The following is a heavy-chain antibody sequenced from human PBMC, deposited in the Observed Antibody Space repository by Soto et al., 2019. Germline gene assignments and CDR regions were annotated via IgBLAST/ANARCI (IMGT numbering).Heavy chain of an antibody. Sequence: GGSLRLSCAASGFTVSSNYMSWVRQAPGKGLEWVSVIYSGGSTYYADSVKGRFTISRDNSKNTLYLQMNSLRAEDTAVYYCATSGGYSSSIGYYYYYMDVWGKGTTVTVSS. D-gene: IGHD6-6*01. CDR1: GFTVSSNY. CDR2: IYSGGST. J-gene: IGHJ6*03. CDR3: ATSGGYSSSIGYYYYYMDV. V-gene: IGHV3-66*01.